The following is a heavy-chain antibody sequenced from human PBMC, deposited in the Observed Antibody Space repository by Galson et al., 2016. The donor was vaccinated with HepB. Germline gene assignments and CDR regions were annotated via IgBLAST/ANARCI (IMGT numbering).Heavy chain of an antibody. CDR1: GFTFSTYA. Sequence: SLRLSCAASGFTFSTYAIHWVRQAPGKGLEWVAVISFDGSNKYYADSVRGRFTISRDNSKNTLYLQMNSLRAEDTAVYYCASPKHSSSWYVFSASGGTPTYDFDYGGQGAVVTVSS. V-gene: IGHV3-30*04. J-gene: IGHJ4*02. D-gene: IGHD6-13*01. CDR3: ASPKHSSSWYVFSASGGTPTYDFDY. CDR2: ISFDGSNK.